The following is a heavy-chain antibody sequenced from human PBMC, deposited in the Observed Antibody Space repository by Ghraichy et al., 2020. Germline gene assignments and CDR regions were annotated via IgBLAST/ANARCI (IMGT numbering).Heavy chain of an antibody. Sequence: GGSLRLSCAASGFTFSGSSMHWVRQASGKGLEWVGRIRTKANNYATAYAASVKGEFTISRDDSKDTAYLQMNSLKTEDTAVYYSTGGRGDLYFDYWGQGTLVTVSS. J-gene: IGHJ4*02. CDR2: IRTKANNYAT. CDR1: GFTFSGSS. CDR3: TGGRGDLYFDY. D-gene: IGHD7-27*01. V-gene: IGHV3-73*01.